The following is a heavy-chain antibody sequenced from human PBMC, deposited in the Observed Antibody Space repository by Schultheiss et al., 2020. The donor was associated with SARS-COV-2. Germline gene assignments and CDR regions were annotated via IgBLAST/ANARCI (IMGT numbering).Heavy chain of an antibody. D-gene: IGHD2-8*01. V-gene: IGHV3-23*01. CDR1: GFTFSSYA. J-gene: IGHJ4*02. CDR2: ISGSGGST. CDR3: AKGPQYCTNGVCYNPLDY. Sequence: GESLKISCAASGFTFSSYAMSWVRQAPGKGLEWVSAISGSGGSTYYADSVKGRFTISRDNSKNTLYLQMNSLRAEDTAVYYCAKGPQYCTNGVCYNPLDYWGQGTLVTVSS.